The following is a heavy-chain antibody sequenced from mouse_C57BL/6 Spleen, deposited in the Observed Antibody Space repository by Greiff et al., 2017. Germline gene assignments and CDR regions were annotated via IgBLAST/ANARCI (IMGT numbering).Heavy chain of an antibody. D-gene: IGHD2-4*01. CDR2: INPGSGGT. J-gene: IGHJ2*01. CDR3: ARRGDYPLDY. CDR1: GYAFTNYL. Sequence: VQLQQSGAELVRPGTSVKVSCKASGYAFTNYLIEWVKQRPGQGLEWIGVINPGSGGTNYNEKFKGKATLTADKSSSTAYMQLSSLTSEDSAVYFCARRGDYPLDYWGQGTTLTVSS. V-gene: IGHV1-54*01.